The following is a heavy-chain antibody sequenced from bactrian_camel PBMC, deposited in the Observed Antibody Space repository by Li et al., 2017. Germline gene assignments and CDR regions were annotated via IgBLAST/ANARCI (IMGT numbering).Heavy chain of an antibody. D-gene: IGHD6*01. CDR2: IASDGYT. CDR1: GAASSRYS. J-gene: IGHJ6*01. CDR3: VRDGGSSYFGY. Sequence: HVQLVESGGGSVQAGGSLRLSCIASGAASSRYSMAWFRQAPGKVREGVAGIASDGYTTYADAVKGRFTISRDNAKNTVYLLMNSLKSEDTAVYYCVRDGGSSYFGYWGQGTQVTVS. V-gene: IGHV3S53*01.